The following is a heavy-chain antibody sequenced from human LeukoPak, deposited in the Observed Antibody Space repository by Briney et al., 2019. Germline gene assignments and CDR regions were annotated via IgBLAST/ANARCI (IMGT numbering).Heavy chain of an antibody. CDR3: ARDEVLRFLEWSYYFDY. CDR2: ISSSSSYI. D-gene: IGHD3-3*01. Sequence: PGGSLRLSCAASGFTFSSYSMNWVRQAPGKGLEWVSSISSSSSYIYYVDSVKGRFTISRDNSKNTLYLQMNSLRAEDTAVYYCARDEVLRFLEWSYYFDYWGQGTLVTVSS. J-gene: IGHJ4*02. CDR1: GFTFSSYS. V-gene: IGHV3-21*01.